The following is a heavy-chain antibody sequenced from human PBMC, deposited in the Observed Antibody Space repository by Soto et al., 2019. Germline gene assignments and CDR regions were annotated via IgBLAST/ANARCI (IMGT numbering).Heavy chain of an antibody. J-gene: IGHJ4*02. D-gene: IGHD6-13*01. Sequence: SETLSLTCTVSGGSISSYYWSWIRQTPGKGLQYIGYIYYSGSANYNPSLKSRVTVSVDTSTNQFSLKLNSVTAADTAVYYCTRHEGGAAADRPLDYWGQGTLVTVSS. CDR2: IYYSGSA. CDR3: TRHEGGAAADRPLDY. CDR1: GGSISSYY. V-gene: IGHV4-59*08.